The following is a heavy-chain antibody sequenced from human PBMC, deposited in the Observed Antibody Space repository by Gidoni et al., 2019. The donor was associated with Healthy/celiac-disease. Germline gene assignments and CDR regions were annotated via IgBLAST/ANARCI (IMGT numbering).Heavy chain of an antibody. D-gene: IGHD6-6*01. V-gene: IGHV1-69*04. CDR2: IIPILGIA. CDR3: ARDLGGGEFVYSSSSVYYYGMDV. Sequence: RIIPILGIANYAQKFQGRVTITADKSTSTAYMELSSLRSEDTAVYYCARDLGGGEFVYSSSSVYYYGMDVWGQGTTVTVSS. J-gene: IGHJ6*02.